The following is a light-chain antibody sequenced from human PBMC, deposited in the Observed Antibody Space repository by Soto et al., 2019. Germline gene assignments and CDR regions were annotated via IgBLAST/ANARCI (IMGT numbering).Light chain of an antibody. Sequence: EILLTQSPGTLSLSPGERATLYCRASQRVSSTYLAWYQQKPGQAPRLLIYGTSSRATGIPTRFSGSGSGTDFTLSITRRVPYDFAVYYCRHYYTSCLYPFGQGTKVAIK. CDR1: QRVSSTY. J-gene: IGKJ2*01. CDR2: GTS. V-gene: IGKV3-20*01. CDR3: RHYYTSCLYP.